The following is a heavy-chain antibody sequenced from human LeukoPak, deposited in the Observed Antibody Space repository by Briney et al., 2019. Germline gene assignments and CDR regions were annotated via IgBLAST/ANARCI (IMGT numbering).Heavy chain of an antibody. J-gene: IGHJ3*02. Sequence: SVKASCKASGGTFSSYAISWVRQAPGQGLEWMGRIIPILGIANYAQKFQGRVTITADKSTSTAYMELSSLRSEDTAVYYCARDYGSGYTFDIWGQGTMVTVSS. D-gene: IGHD6-19*01. CDR3: ARDYGSGYTFDI. CDR2: IIPILGIA. CDR1: GGTFSSYA. V-gene: IGHV1-69*04.